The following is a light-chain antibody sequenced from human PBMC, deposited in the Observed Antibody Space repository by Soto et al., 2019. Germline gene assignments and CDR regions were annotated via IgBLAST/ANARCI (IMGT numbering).Light chain of an antibody. Sequence: DIQITQSPSTLSAYVGDRVTITCRTSQSISSWLAWYQQRPGEAPKLLIYQTSTLEAGVPSRFSGSGSGTEFTLTINRLQPDDFATYFCQQYDYFPNTFGQGTKLEI. CDR3: QQYDYFPNT. CDR1: QSISSW. V-gene: IGKV1-5*03. J-gene: IGKJ2*01. CDR2: QTS.